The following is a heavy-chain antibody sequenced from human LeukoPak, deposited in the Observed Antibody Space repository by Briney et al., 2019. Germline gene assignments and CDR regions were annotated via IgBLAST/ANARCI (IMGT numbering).Heavy chain of an antibody. J-gene: IGHJ4*02. CDR2: IIPIFGTA. Sequence: SVMVSCKASGGTFSSYAISWVRQAPGQGLEWMGGIIPIFGTANYAQKFQGRVTITTDESTSTAYMELSSLRSEDTAVYYCARSRRSYSGYDFPAYWGQGTLVTVSS. V-gene: IGHV1-69*05. CDR1: GGTFSSYA. D-gene: IGHD5-12*01. CDR3: ARSRRSYSGYDFPAY.